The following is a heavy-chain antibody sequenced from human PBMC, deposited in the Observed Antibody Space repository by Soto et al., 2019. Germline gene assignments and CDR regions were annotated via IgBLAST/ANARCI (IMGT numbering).Heavy chain of an antibody. V-gene: IGHV3-21*01. J-gene: IGHJ5*02. CDR2: ITTSSAYI. Sequence: EVQLVESGGGLVKPGGSLRLSCAASGFTFNTYDMNWVRQAPGMGLEWVSSITTSSAYIYYADSLKGRITISGDNAKNSLFLQMNSLRAEDTAVYYCVRSGTARLLRHSWFDTWGQGTLVTVSS. CDR1: GFTFNTYD. CDR3: VRSGTARLLRHSWFDT. D-gene: IGHD2-21*01.